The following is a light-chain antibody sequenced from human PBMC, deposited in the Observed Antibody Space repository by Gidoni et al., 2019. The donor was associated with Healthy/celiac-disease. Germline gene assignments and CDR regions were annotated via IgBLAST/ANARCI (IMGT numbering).Light chain of an antibody. CDR1: QSISSW. CDR2: KAS. V-gene: IGKV1-5*03. J-gene: IGKJ4*01. Sequence: DIQNTRSPSTLSASVEDRVTITCRASQSISSWLAWYPQKPGQAPNLLIYKASSLESGVPSRFSGSGSGTEFTLTISSLQPDDFATYYCQQYNSYPLTFGGGTKVEIK. CDR3: QQYNSYPLT.